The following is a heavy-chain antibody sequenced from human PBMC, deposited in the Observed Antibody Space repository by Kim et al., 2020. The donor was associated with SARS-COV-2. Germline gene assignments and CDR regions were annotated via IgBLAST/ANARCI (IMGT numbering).Heavy chain of an antibody. CDR3: AKESIAVAGIQEGFFDY. Sequence: GGSLRLSCAASGFTFDDYTMHWVRQAPGKGLEWVSLISWDGGSTYYADSVKGRFTISRDNSKNSLYLQMNSLRTEDTALYYCAKESIAVAGIQEGFFDYWGQGTLVTVSS. CDR1: GFTFDDYT. J-gene: IGHJ4*02. D-gene: IGHD6-19*01. CDR2: ISWDGGST. V-gene: IGHV3-43*01.